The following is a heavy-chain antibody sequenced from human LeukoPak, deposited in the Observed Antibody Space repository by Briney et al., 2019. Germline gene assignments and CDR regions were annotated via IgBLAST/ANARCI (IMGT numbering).Heavy chain of an antibody. V-gene: IGHV1-69*05. CDR3: ARDLDYYDSSGYYNNWFDP. CDR1: GGTLSSYA. Sequence: SVKVSCKASGGTLSSYAISWVRQAPGQGLEWMGGIIPIFGTANYAQKFQGRVTITTDESTSTAYMELSSLRSDDTAVYYCARDLDYYDSSGYYNNWFDPWGQGTLVTVSS. J-gene: IGHJ5*02. CDR2: IIPIFGTA. D-gene: IGHD3-22*01.